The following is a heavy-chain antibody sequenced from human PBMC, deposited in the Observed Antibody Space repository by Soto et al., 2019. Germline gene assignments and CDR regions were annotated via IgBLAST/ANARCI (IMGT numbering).Heavy chain of an antibody. CDR1: GFSFSTYE. V-gene: IGHV3-48*03. CDR3: AHSKSGSFNIGALDI. CDR2: ISKNGIDI. Sequence: GGSLRLSCAASGFSFSTYEMNWVRQAPGKGLEWVSYISKNGIDIYYADSVKGRFTISRDNANNSLFLQMNSLRAEDTAVYYCAHSKSGSFNIGALDIWGQGTMVTVSS. D-gene: IGHD3-10*01. J-gene: IGHJ3*02.